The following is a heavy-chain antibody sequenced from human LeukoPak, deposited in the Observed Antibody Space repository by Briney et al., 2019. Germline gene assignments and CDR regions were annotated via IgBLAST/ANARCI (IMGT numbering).Heavy chain of an antibody. V-gene: IGHV4-61*02. CDR1: GGSISSGSYY. CDR2: IYTSGST. Sequence: PSETLSLTCTVSGGSISSGSYYWSWIRQPAGKGLEWIGRIYTSGSTNYNPSLKSRVTISVDTSKNQFSLKLSSVTAADTAVYYCARDGWFGDSSWGQGTLVTVSS. CDR3: ARDGWFGDSS. D-gene: IGHD3-10*01. J-gene: IGHJ4*02.